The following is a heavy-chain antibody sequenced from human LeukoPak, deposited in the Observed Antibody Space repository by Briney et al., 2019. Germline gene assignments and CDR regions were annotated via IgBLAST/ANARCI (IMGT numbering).Heavy chain of an antibody. D-gene: IGHD2-8*02. CDR3: VTGLYDTGGVDH. CDR2: AKSKIGGGTT. V-gene: IGHV3-15*01. CDR1: GFIFSNSW. Sequence: GGSLRLSCAASGFIFSNSWMNWVRQAPGKALEWVGRAKSKIGGGTTDYAAPVKGRFIISRDDSTSTVYLQMNSLKIEETAIYYCVTGLYDTGGVDHWGQGTLVTVSS. J-gene: IGHJ4*02.